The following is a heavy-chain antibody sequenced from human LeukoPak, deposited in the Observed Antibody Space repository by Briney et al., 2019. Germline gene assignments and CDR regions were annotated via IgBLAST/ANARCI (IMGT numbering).Heavy chain of an antibody. V-gene: IGHV4-39*01. CDR3: ARALGYCSGGSCTRGYNWFDP. J-gene: IGHJ5*02. Sequence: ASETLSLTCTVSGGSISSSDYYWGWIRQPPGKGLEWIGSIYYGGSTYYNPSLKSRVTISVDTSMNQFSLKLSFVTTADTAVYYCARALGYCSGGSCTRGYNWFDPWGQGTLVTVPS. CDR2: IYYGGST. CDR1: GGSISSSDYY. D-gene: IGHD2-15*01.